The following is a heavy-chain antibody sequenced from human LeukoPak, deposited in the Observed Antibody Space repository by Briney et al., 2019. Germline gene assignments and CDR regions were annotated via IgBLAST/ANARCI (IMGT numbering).Heavy chain of an antibody. CDR2: ITAYNGNT. CDR1: GYTFTSYY. J-gene: IGHJ4*02. D-gene: IGHD2/OR15-2a*01. Sequence: GASVKVSCKASGYTFTSYYMHWVRQAPGQGLEWMGWITAYNGNTNFAQKLQGRVTMTTDTSTSTAYMELRSLKSDDTAVYYCARDWGPFRTTTTMGAYWGQGTLVTVSS. V-gene: IGHV1-18*04. CDR3: ARDWGPFRTTTTMGAY.